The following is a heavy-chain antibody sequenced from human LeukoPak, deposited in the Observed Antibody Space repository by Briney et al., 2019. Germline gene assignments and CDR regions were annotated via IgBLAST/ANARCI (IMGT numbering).Heavy chain of an antibody. D-gene: IGHD3-22*01. CDR3: ARESVVTGTFDY. Sequence: SETLSLTCTVSGGSISSYYWSWIRQPPGKGLEWIGYIYYSGSANYNPSLKSRVTISVDTSKNQFSLKLSSVTAADTAVYYCARESVVTGTFDYWGQGTLVTVSS. CDR1: GGSISSYY. V-gene: IGHV4-59*01. CDR2: IYYSGSA. J-gene: IGHJ4*02.